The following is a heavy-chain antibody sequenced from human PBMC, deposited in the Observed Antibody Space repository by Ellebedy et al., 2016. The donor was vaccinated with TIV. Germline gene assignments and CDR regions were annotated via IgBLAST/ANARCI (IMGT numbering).Heavy chain of an antibody. CDR3: ASMGDSSGWYAPDY. Sequence: GGSLRLSXVGSGFTFGDYWIHWVRQAPGKGLVWVSSISSSSSYIYYADSVKGRFTISRDNAKNSLYLQMDSLRAEDTAVYYCASMGDSSGWYAPDYWGQGTLVTVSS. V-gene: IGHV3-21*01. CDR2: ISSSSSYI. D-gene: IGHD6-19*01. CDR1: GFTFGDYW. J-gene: IGHJ4*02.